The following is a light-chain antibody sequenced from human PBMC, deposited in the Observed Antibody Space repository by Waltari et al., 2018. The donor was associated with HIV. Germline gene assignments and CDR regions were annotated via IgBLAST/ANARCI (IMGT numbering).Light chain of an antibody. Sequence: QSALTPPASVSGSLGQSITISCTGTSRDVGGYNFFSWNQHHPGKAPKLMIYDVSNRPSGVTNRFSGSKSGNTASLTISGLQAEDEADYYCNSYTTSSTLHVVFGGGTKLTVL. J-gene: IGLJ2*01. V-gene: IGLV2-14*03. CDR3: NSYTTSSTLHVV. CDR2: DVS. CDR1: SRDVGGYNF.